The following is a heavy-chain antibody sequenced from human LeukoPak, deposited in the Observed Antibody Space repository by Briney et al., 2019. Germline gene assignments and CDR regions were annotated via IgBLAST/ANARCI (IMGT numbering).Heavy chain of an antibody. Sequence: ESGGSLRLSCAASGFTFSNYWMSWVRQTPGKGLEWVANINQDGSAKNYVDSVEGRFTISRDNAKNSLYLQMDSLSAEDTAIYYCARKTYYYDTSPAGWFDTWSQGTLGTVSS. D-gene: IGHD3-22*01. V-gene: IGHV3-7*01. CDR2: INQDGSAK. CDR1: GFTFSNYW. CDR3: ARKTYYYDTSPAGWFDT. J-gene: IGHJ5*02.